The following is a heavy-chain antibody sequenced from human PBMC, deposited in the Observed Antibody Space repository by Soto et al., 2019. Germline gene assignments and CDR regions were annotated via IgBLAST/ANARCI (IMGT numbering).Heavy chain of an antibody. CDR3: ARSRGFNYIWTENYGIKWFDP. V-gene: IGHV4-59*01. Sequence: SETLSLTCSVSGGSIRSYYWSWIRLPPGKGLEWIGYISEIGSPKYNPSLNSRVTMAVDTSNNQVSLRLTSVTAADTAVYYCARSRGFNYIWTENYGIKWFDPWGQGTLVTVSS. CDR1: GGSIRSYY. CDR2: ISEIGSP. J-gene: IGHJ5*02. D-gene: IGHD5-18*01.